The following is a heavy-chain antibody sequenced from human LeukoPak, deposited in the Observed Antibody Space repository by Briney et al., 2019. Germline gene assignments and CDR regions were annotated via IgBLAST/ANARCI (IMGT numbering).Heavy chain of an antibody. J-gene: IGHJ3*02. Sequence: SETLSLTCTVSGGSISSYYWSWIRQPPGKGLEWIGYIYYSGSTNYNPSLKSRVTISVETSKNQFSLKLSSVTAADTAVYYCARGCDYDILTGYSHDAFDIWGQGTMVTVSS. D-gene: IGHD3-9*01. CDR2: IYYSGST. V-gene: IGHV4-59*01. CDR3: ARGCDYDILTGYSHDAFDI. CDR1: GGSISSYY.